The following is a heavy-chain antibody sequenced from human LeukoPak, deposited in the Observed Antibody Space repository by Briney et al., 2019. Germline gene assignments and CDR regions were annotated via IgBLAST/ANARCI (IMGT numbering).Heavy chain of an antibody. Sequence: GGSLRLSCAASGFTFSSYAMSWVRQAPGRGLEWVSTISGSGGSTYYADSVKGRFTISRDNSKNTLYLQMNSLRAEDTAVYYCARTVEWFYFDYWGQGTLVTVSS. CDR3: ARTVEWFYFDY. V-gene: IGHV3-23*01. CDR1: GFTFSSYA. D-gene: IGHD2-8*01. CDR2: ISGSGGST. J-gene: IGHJ4*02.